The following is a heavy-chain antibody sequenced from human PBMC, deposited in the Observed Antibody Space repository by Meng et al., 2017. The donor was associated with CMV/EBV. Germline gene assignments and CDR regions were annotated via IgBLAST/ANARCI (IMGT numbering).Heavy chain of an antibody. Sequence: GGSLRLSCAASGFTVSSNYMSWVRQAPGQGLEWVSVIYSGGSTYYADSVKGRFTISRDNSKNTLYLQMNSLRAEDTAVYYCARGIPPVRYYYDSSGYDYWGQGTLVTVSS. V-gene: IGHV3-66*02. D-gene: IGHD3-22*01. J-gene: IGHJ4*02. CDR1: GFTVSSNY. CDR3: ARGIPPVRYYYDSSGYDY. CDR2: IYSGGST.